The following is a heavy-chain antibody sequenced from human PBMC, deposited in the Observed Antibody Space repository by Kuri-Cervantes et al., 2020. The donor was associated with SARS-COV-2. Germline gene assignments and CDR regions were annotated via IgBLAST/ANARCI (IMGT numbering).Heavy chain of an antibody. Sequence: ASVKVSCKASGYTFTSYYMHWVRQAPGQGLEWMGIINPSGGSTSYAQKFQGRVTMTRDTSISTAYMELSRLRSDDTAVYYCARASYVLRFLEWLSPGDYWGQGNLVNVSS. CDR3: ARASYVLRFLEWLSPGDY. J-gene: IGHJ4*02. V-gene: IGHV1-46*01. CDR1: GYTFTSYY. CDR2: INPSGGST. D-gene: IGHD3-3*01.